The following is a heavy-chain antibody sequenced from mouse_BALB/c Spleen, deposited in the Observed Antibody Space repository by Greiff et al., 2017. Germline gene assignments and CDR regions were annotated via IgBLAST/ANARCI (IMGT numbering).Heavy chain of an antibody. CDR2: IYPGNSDT. CDR1: GYTFTSYW. J-gene: IGHJ3*01. V-gene: IGHV1-5*01. CDR3: TRGDGNYVAWFAY. D-gene: IGHD2-1*01. Sequence: VHVKQSGTVLARPGASVKMSCKASGYTFTSYWMHWVKQRPGQGLEWIGAIYPGNSDTSYNQKFKGKAKLTAVTSTSTAYMELSSLTNEDSAVYYCTRGDGNYVAWFAYWGQGTLVTVSA.